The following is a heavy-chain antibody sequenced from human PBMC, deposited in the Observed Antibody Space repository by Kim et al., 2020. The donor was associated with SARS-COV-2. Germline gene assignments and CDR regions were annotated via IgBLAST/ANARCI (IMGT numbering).Heavy chain of an antibody. Sequence: GGSLRLSCAASGFTFSNYWMRWVRQAPGKGLEWVANIKQDGSEKHHVDSVTGRFIISRDNAKNSLYLQMNSLRVEDTAVYYCARGTTGAAWFVDLWGRGT. CDR3: ARGTTGAAWFVDL. CDR2: IKQDGSEK. CDR1: GFTFSNYW. V-gene: IGHV3-7*01. J-gene: IGHJ2*01. D-gene: IGHD1-1*01.